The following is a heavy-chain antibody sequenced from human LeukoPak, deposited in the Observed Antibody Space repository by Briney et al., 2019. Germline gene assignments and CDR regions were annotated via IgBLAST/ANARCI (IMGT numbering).Heavy chain of an antibody. J-gene: IGHJ5*02. Sequence: GGSLRLSCAASGFTFDDYAMHWVRQAPGKGLEWVSGISWNSGSIGYADSVKGRFTISRDNAKNSLYLQMNSLRAEDTALYYCAKDDYDSSGYWLAAWGQGTLVTVSS. CDR1: GFTFDDYA. D-gene: IGHD3-22*01. CDR2: ISWNSGSI. CDR3: AKDDYDSSGYWLAA. V-gene: IGHV3-9*01.